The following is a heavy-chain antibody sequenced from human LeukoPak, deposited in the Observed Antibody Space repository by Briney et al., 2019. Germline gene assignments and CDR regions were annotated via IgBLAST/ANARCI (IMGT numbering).Heavy chain of an antibody. J-gene: IGHJ5*02. CDR1: GFIVSSDY. Sequence: GGSLRLSCAVSGFIVSSDYMSWVRQAPGKGLEWVSVIYSGGNTYYADSVKGRFTISRDTSKNTLYLQMNSLRSKDTAIYYWVRPDWFDPLGPGNPGHRLL. CDR2: IYSGGNT. D-gene: IGHD4/OR15-4a*01. CDR3: VRPDWFDP. V-gene: IGHV3-53*01.